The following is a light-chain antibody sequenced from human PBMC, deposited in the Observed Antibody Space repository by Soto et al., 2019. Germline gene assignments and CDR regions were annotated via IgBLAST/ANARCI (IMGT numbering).Light chain of an antibody. J-gene: IGLJ1*01. Sequence: QSVLTQPPSVSVSPGQSVTISCTGTSSDVGSYNYVSWYQQHPGKAPKLMIHDVSNRPSGVSNRFSGSKSGNTASLTIPGLQAEDEADYYCSSYTSSSTYVFGTGTKVTVL. CDR1: SSDVGSYNY. CDR2: DVS. V-gene: IGLV2-14*01. CDR3: SSYTSSSTYV.